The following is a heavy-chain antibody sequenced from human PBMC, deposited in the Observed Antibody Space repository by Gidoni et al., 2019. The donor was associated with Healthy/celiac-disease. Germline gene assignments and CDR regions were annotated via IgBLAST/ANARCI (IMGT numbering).Heavy chain of an antibody. CDR3: ARDSGGYWYFDL. V-gene: IGHV3-48*03. CDR2: ISSSGSTI. CDR1: GFTFSSYE. Sequence: EVQLVESGGGLVQPGGSLRLSCAASGFTFSSYEMNWVRQAPGKGLEGVSYISSSGSTIYYADSVKGRFTISRDNAKNSLYLQMNSLRAEDTAVYYCARDSGGYWYFDLWGRGTLVTVSS. D-gene: IGHD2-15*01. J-gene: IGHJ2*01.